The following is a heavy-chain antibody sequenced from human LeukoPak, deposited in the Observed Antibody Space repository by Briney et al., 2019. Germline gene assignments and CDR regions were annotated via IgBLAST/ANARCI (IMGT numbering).Heavy chain of an antibody. J-gene: IGHJ2*01. Sequence: SETLSLTCTVSGGSISSYYWSWIRQPAGKGLEWIRRIYTSGSTNYNPSLKSRVTMSVDTSKNQFSLKLSSVTAADTAVYYCARAWPMTTVTTSSWYFDLWGRGTLVTVSS. D-gene: IGHD4-11*01. CDR3: ARAWPMTTVTTSSWYFDL. V-gene: IGHV4-4*07. CDR2: IYTSGST. CDR1: GGSISSYY.